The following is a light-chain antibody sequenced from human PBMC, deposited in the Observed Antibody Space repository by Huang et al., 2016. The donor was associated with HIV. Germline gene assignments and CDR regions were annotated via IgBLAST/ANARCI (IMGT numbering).Light chain of an antibody. CDR2: AAS. Sequence: VMMSQSPATLAASPGERVTLSCGASQSVNTNLAWYQQKPGQPPRRLSYAASTRATGVPARFAGSGSGTEFTLTIDSLQSDDFAVYYCQQYNKWPPEYTFGQGTRLEIK. J-gene: IGKJ2*01. CDR1: QSVNTN. CDR3: QQYNKWPPEYT. V-gene: IGKV3-15*01.